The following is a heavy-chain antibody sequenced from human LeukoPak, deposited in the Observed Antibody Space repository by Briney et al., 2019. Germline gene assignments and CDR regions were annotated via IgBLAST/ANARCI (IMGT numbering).Heavy chain of an antibody. Sequence: GGSLRLSCAASGFTFSSYWMSWVRQAPGKGLEWVANIKQDGSEKYYVDSVKGRFTISRDNAKNSLYLQMNSLRAEDTAVYYCARALYYYDSSGYYVVVAYYFDYWGQGTLVTVSS. D-gene: IGHD3-22*01. V-gene: IGHV3-7*01. J-gene: IGHJ4*02. CDR2: IKQDGSEK. CDR1: GFTFSSYW. CDR3: ARALYYYDSSGYYVVVAYYFDY.